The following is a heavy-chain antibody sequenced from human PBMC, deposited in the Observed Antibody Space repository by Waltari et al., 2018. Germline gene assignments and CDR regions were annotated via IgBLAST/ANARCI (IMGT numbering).Heavy chain of an antibody. CDR2: ISGSSGST. CDR1: GGSFSGYS. V-gene: IGHV4-59*12. D-gene: IGHD6-13*01. CDR3: ARGSSWSSVASDY. Sequence: QVQLQESGPGLVKPSETLSLTCAVSGGSFSGYSWGWIRQPPGKGLEWIGYISGSSGSTDYTPSLPSRVTISRATSKNQFSLKLSAVTASETAVYYCARGSSWSSVASDYWGQGVLVTLSS. J-gene: IGHJ4*02.